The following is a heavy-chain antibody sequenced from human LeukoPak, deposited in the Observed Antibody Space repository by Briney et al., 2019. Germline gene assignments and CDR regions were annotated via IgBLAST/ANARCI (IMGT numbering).Heavy chain of an antibody. CDR1: GFTFGSYA. D-gene: IGHD5-12*01. CDR2: ISGSGGNT. CDR3: AREGEGVYSGYVQIDY. J-gene: IGHJ4*02. V-gene: IGHV3-23*01. Sequence: PGGSLRLSCGASGFTFGSYAMTWVRQAPGKGLEWVSAISGSGGNTYYADSVKGRFTISRDNSKNTLYLQMNSLRAEDTAVYYCAREGEGVYSGYVQIDYWGQGTLVTVSS.